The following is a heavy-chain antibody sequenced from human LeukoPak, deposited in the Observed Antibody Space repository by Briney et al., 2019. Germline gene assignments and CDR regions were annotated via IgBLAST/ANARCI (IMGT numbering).Heavy chain of an antibody. V-gene: IGHV3-74*03. D-gene: IGHD3-10*02. CDR2: INSDGSSL. J-gene: IGHJ6*02. CDR3: TRDLRMDYYYVDYYYYGMDV. Sequence: GGSLRLSCAAFGITFSSYWMHWVRQAPGKGLVWVSRINSDGSSLTYADSVKGRFTVSRDNAKNTLYLQMNSLRAEDTAVYYCTRDLRMDYYYVDYYYYGMDVWGQGTTVTVSS. CDR1: GITFSSYW.